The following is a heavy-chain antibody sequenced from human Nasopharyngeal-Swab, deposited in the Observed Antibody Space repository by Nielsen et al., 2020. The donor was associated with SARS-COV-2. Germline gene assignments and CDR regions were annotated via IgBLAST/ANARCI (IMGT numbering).Heavy chain of an antibody. V-gene: IGHV3-33*01. J-gene: IGHJ3*02. D-gene: IGHD3-22*01. Sequence: GGSLRLSCAASGFTFSSYGMHWVRQALGKGLEWVAVIWYDGSNKYYADSVKGRFTISRDNSKNTLYLQMNSLRAEDTAVYYCARDSPGTDSSGYDDAFDIWGQGTMVTVSS. CDR1: GFTFSSYG. CDR2: IWYDGSNK. CDR3: ARDSPGTDSSGYDDAFDI.